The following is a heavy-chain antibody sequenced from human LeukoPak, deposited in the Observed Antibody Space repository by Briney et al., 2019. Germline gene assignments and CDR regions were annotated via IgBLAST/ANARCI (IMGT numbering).Heavy chain of an antibody. CDR2: INHSGST. CDR3: ARDKANDR. D-gene: IGHD1-1*01. Sequence: SETLSLTCAVYGGSFSGYYWSWIRQPPGKGLEWIGEINHSGSTNYNPSLKSRVTISVDTSKNQFSLKLSSVTAADTAVYYCARDKANDRWGQGTLVTVSS. CDR1: GGSFSGYY. V-gene: IGHV4-34*01. J-gene: IGHJ4*02.